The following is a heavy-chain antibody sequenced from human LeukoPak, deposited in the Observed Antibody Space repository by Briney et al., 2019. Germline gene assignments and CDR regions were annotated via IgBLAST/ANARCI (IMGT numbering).Heavy chain of an antibody. D-gene: IGHD5-12*01. CDR1: GFTFSSYG. CDR2: ISGSGGST. J-gene: IGHJ4*02. CDR3: AKDNSGYDF. V-gene: IGHV3-23*01. Sequence: PGGTLRLSCAASGFTFSSYGMSWVRQAPGKGPEWVSAISGSGGSTYYADSVKGRFTISRDNSKNTLYLQMNSLRAEDTAVYYCAKDNSGYDFWGQGTLVTVSS.